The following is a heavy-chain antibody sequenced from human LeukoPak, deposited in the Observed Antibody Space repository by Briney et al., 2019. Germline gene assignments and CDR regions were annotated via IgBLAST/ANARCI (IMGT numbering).Heavy chain of an antibody. J-gene: IGHJ4*02. CDR3: ARGPAVVAATSYFDY. D-gene: IGHD2-15*01. Sequence: GGSLRLSCAASGFTFSSYGMHWVRQAPGKGLEWVAVIWYDGSNKYYADSVKGRFTISRDNSKNTLYLQMNSLRAEDTAVYYCARGPAVVAATSYFDYWGQGTLVTVSS. CDR1: GFTFSSYG. CDR2: IWYDGSNK. V-gene: IGHV3-33*01.